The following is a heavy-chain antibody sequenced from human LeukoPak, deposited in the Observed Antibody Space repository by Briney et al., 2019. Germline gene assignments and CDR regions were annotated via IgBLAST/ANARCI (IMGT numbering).Heavy chain of an antibody. Sequence: ASVKVSCKASGYTFTSYGISWVRQAPGQGLEWMGWISAYNGSTNYAQKFQGRVTMTRNTSISTAYMELSSLRSEDTAVYYCARERRVGYSYGFGYWGQGTLVTVSS. J-gene: IGHJ4*02. V-gene: IGHV1-18*01. CDR1: GYTFTSYG. D-gene: IGHD5-18*01. CDR3: ARERRVGYSYGFGY. CDR2: ISAYNGST.